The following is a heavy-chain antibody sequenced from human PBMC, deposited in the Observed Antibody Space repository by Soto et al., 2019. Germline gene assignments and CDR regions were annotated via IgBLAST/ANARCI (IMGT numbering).Heavy chain of an antibody. J-gene: IGHJ4*02. CDR1: GGSISSYY. D-gene: IGHD3-10*01. CDR2: IYYSGST. V-gene: IGHV4-59*08. CDR3: SRRAPPSPLFTIKAPRSFAY. Sequence: SETLSLTCTVSGGSISSYYWSWIRQPPGKGLEWIGYIYYSGSTNYNPSLKSRVTISVDTSKNQFSLKLSSVTAADPAVYYCSRRAPPSPLFTIKAPRSFAYGGQGPWVPVS.